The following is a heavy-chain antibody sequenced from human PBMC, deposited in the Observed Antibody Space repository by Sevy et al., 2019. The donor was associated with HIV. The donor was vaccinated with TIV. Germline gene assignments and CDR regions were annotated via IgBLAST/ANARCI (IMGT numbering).Heavy chain of an antibody. CDR3: ARQLSYYDSLTGSQRGYWLDT. D-gene: IGHD3-9*01. CDR1: GGSISSSSQF. Sequence: SETLSLTCTMSGGSISSSSQFWAWIRQSPGKGLEWIGNVYNSGTTEYNPSLKSRITISVDTSKNKFSLNLTSVTAADTAVYYCARQLSYYDSLTGSQRGYWLDTWGHGNLVTVSS. J-gene: IGHJ5*01. CDR2: VYNSGTT. V-gene: IGHV4-39*01.